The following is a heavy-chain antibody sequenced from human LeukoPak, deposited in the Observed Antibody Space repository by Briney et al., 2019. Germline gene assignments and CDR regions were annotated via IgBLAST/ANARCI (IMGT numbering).Heavy chain of an antibody. CDR1: GFTFSSYA. CDR2: ISYDGSNK. CDR3: ARSRLVTVTRLGGY. J-gene: IGHJ4*02. D-gene: IGHD4-17*01. V-gene: IGHV3-30-3*01. Sequence: GGSLRLSCAASGFTFSSYAMHWVRQAPGKGLEWVAVISYDGSNKYYADSVKGRFTISSDNSKNTLYLQMNSLRADDTAVLYGARSRLVTVTRLGGYGGQGSQATVAS.